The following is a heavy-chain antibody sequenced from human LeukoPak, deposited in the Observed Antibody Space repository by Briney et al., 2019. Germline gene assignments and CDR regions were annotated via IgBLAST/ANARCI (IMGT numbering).Heavy chain of an antibody. Sequence: PSETLSLTCTVSGGSISSSSYYWGWLRQPPGKGLEWIGSIYYSASTYYNPSLKSRVTISVDTSKNQFSLKLSSVTAADTAVYYCAREADGYNSYWGQGTLVTVSS. CDR1: GGSISSSSYY. D-gene: IGHD5-24*01. CDR2: IYYSAST. J-gene: IGHJ4*02. V-gene: IGHV4-39*02. CDR3: AREADGYNSY.